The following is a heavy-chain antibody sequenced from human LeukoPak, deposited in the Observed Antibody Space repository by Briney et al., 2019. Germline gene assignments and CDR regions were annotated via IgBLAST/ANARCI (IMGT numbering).Heavy chain of an antibody. D-gene: IGHD3-16*01. Sequence: GASVKVSCKASGYTFTGYYMHWVRQAPGQGLEWMGWTNPNSGGTNYAQKFQGRVTMTRDTSISTAYMELSRLRSDDTAVYYCARDVAPAPRIMITFGGGFDYRGQGTPVTVSS. J-gene: IGHJ4*02. CDR3: ARDVAPAPRIMITFGGGFDY. CDR1: GYTFTGYY. CDR2: TNPNSGGT. V-gene: IGHV1-2*02.